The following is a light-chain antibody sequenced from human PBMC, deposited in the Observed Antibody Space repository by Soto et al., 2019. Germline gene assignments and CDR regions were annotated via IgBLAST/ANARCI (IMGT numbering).Light chain of an antibody. CDR1: QSVLYSSNSKNY. J-gene: IGKJ2*01. Sequence: DIVMTQSPDSLAVSLGERATINCKSAQSVLYSSNSKNYLAWYQQKPGQPPKLLIYWASTRESGVPDRFSGSGSGTDFTLTISSLQAEDVAVYYCQQYYTTPYTFGQGTKVDI. CDR2: WAS. CDR3: QQYYTTPYT. V-gene: IGKV4-1*01.